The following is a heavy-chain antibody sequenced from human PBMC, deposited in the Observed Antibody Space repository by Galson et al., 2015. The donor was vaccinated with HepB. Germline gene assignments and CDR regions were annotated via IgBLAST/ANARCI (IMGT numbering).Heavy chain of an antibody. J-gene: IGHJ2*01. CDR1: GYSFTSYW. CDR3: ARHSGGSCYSCSWYFDL. Sequence: QSGAEVKKPGESLKISCKGSGYSFTSYWISWVRQMPGKGLEWMGRIDPSDSYTNYSPSFQGHVTISADKSISTAYLQWSSLKASDTAMYYCARHSGGSCYSCSWYFDLWGRGTLVTVSS. D-gene: IGHD2-15*01. CDR2: IDPSDSYT. V-gene: IGHV5-10-1*01.